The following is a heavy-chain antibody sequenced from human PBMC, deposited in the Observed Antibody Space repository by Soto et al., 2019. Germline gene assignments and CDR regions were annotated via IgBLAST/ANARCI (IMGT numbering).Heavy chain of an antibody. D-gene: IGHD3-16*01. V-gene: IGHV3-30*03. CDR3: AGNRWDYYYYGMDV. Sequence: QVQLVESGGGVVQPGRSLRLSCAASGFTFSSYGMHWVRQAPGKGLEWVAVISYDGSNKYYADSVKGRFTISRDNSKNTLYLQMNSLRAEETAVYYCAGNRWDYYYYGMDVWGQGTTVTVSS. CDR2: ISYDGSNK. J-gene: IGHJ6*02. CDR1: GFTFSSYG.